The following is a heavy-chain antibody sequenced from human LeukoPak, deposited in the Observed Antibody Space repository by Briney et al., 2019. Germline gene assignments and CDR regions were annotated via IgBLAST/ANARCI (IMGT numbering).Heavy chain of an antibody. J-gene: IGHJ4*02. CDR3: ARHLIEGATNRYFDY. D-gene: IGHD1-26*01. Sequence: PGGSLRLSCAASGFAFSTYWMTWVRQATGKGLEWVANIKQDGSEKHYVDSVRGRFIISRDNAKNSLYLQLNGLRAEDTAVYYCARHLIEGATNRYFDYWGQGTLVTVSS. V-gene: IGHV3-7*01. CDR2: IKQDGSEK. CDR1: GFAFSTYW.